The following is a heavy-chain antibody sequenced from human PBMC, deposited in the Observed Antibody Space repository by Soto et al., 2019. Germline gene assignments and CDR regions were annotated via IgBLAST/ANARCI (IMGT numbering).Heavy chain of an antibody. Sequence: ASVKVSCKASGYTFNTYAITWVRQAPGQGLEWMGWISGYNGNTNYAQTLQGRGTMTTDTSTSTAYMELSRLRSGDTAVYYCARNYYDSSDRDYLDYWGQGTPVTVSS. CDR2: ISGYNGNT. V-gene: IGHV1-18*01. CDR1: GYTFNTYA. CDR3: ARNYYDSSDRDYLDY. D-gene: IGHD3-22*01. J-gene: IGHJ4*02.